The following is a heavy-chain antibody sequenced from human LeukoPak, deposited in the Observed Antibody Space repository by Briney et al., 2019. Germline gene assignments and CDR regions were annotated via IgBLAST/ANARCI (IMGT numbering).Heavy chain of an antibody. CDR2: INPNTGGT. J-gene: IGHJ6*03. D-gene: IGHD4-17*01. V-gene: IGHV1-2*06. CDR3: ARDLFGDLDSYIDV. CDR1: GYTFTSYI. Sequence: ASVKVSCKASGYTFTSYIISWVRQAPGQGLEWMGRINPNTGGTNYAQKFQGRVTMTRDTSISTVYMELSRLRSDDTAVYYCARDLFGDLDSYIDVWGKGTTVTVSS.